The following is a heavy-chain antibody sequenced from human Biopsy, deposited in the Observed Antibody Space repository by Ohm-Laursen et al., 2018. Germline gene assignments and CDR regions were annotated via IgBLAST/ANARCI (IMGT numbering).Heavy chain of an antibody. Sequence: SDTLSLTCTVSGDTISTYYWNWIRQPPGKGLEWIGSIFYRGSTHYKPSLKSRVNISVDTSKNQFSLKLNSVTAADTAVYYCARDYDTSGYYYVSWGQGTLATVSS. CDR1: GDTISTYY. CDR3: ARDYDTSGYYYVS. CDR2: IFYRGST. J-gene: IGHJ5*02. D-gene: IGHD3-22*01. V-gene: IGHV4-39*01.